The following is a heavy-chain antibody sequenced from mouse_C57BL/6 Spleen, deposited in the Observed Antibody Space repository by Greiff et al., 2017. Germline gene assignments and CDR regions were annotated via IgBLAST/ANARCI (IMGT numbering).Heavy chain of an antibody. V-gene: IGHV1-64*01. CDR3: ARTDDGYYFDARDY. J-gene: IGHJ4*01. D-gene: IGHD2-3*01. Sequence: QVQLKQPGAELVKPGASVKLSCKASGYTFTSYWMHWVKQRPGQGLEWIGMIHPNSGSTNYNEKFKSKATLTVEKSSSTAYMQLSSLTSEDSAVYYCARTDDGYYFDARDYWGQGSSVTVSS. CDR1: GYTFTSYW. CDR2: IHPNSGST.